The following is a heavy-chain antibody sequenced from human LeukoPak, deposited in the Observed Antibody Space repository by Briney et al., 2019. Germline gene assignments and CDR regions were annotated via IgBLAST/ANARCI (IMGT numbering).Heavy chain of an antibody. Sequence: PGGSLRLSCAASGFTFSSYAMSWVRQAPGKGLEWVSAISGSGGSTYYADSVKGRFTISRDNSKNTLYLQMNSLRAEDTAVYYCAKGKGLSTVTYYYSYMDVWGKGTTVTVSS. CDR3: AKGKGLSTVTYYYSYMDV. CDR2: ISGSGGST. V-gene: IGHV3-23*01. D-gene: IGHD4-17*01. CDR1: GFTFSSYA. J-gene: IGHJ6*03.